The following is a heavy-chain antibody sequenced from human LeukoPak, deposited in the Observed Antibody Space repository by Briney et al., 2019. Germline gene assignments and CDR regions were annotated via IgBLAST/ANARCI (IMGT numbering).Heavy chain of an antibody. J-gene: IGHJ4*02. V-gene: IGHV3-30*03. CDR3: ARVYRGWGGWYYFDY. CDR1: GFTFSSYG. CDR2: ISYDGSNK. Sequence: PGRSLRLSCAASGFTFSSYGMYWVRQAPGKGLEWVAVISYDGSNKYYADSVKGRFTISRDNSKNTLYLQMNSLRSEDTAVYYCARVYRGWGGWYYFDYWGQGTLVTVSS. D-gene: IGHD6-19*01.